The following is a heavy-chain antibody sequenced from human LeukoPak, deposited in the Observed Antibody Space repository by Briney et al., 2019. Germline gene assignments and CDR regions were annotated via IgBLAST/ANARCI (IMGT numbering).Heavy chain of an antibody. D-gene: IGHD3-10*01. CDR2: INPSGGCT. CDR1: GYTFTSYY. Sequence: ASVKVSCKASGYTFTSYYMHWVRHGPGQGLEWMGIINPSGGCTSYAQKFHGRVTMTRDTSTSKVYMELSSLSTEDTAVYYCARDSSDPIMVRGVVWFDPWGQGTLVTVSS. V-gene: IGHV1-46*01. J-gene: IGHJ5*02. CDR3: ARDSSDPIMVRGVVWFDP.